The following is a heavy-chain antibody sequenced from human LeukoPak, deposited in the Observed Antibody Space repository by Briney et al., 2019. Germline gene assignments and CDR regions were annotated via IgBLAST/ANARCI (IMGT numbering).Heavy chain of an antibody. CDR3: ARDTSFGDYPQDAFDI. V-gene: IGHV3-7*01. J-gene: IGHJ3*02. Sequence: GGSLRLSCAASGFTFSDYYISWVRQAPGKGLEWVANIKQDGSEKYYVDSVKGRFTISRDNAKNSLFLQLNSLRAEDTAVYHCARDTSFGDYPQDAFDIWGQGTMVTVSS. CDR1: GFTFSDYY. D-gene: IGHD4-17*01. CDR2: IKQDGSEK.